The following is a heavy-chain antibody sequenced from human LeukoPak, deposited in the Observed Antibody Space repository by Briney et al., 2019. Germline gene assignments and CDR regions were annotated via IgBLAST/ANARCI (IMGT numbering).Heavy chain of an antibody. Sequence: ASVKVSCKASVYTFTSYDINCVREATGQGLEGMGWMNPNSGNTGYAQKLQGRVTMTRNTSISTAYMDLSSLRSEDTAVYYCAVVVRGVIRFDYWGQGTLVTVSS. J-gene: IGHJ4*02. CDR1: VYTFTSYD. CDR3: AVVVRGVIRFDY. D-gene: IGHD3-10*01. V-gene: IGHV1-8*01. CDR2: MNPNSGNT.